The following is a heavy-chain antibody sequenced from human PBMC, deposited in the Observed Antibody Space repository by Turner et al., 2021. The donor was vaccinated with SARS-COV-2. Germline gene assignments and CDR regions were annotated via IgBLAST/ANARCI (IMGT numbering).Heavy chain of an antibody. CDR1: GYTFSGYY. CDR3: ARGPRGYDFWSGYPNWFDP. J-gene: IGHJ5*02. CDR2: INPNSGGT. D-gene: IGHD3-3*01. Sequence: QVQLVQSRAEVKKPGASVKVSCKASGYTFSGYYMHWVRQAPGQGLEWMGWINPNSGGTNYAQKFQGRVTMTSDTSISTAYMELSRLRSDDTAVYYCARGPRGYDFWSGYPNWFDPWGQGTLVTVSS. V-gene: IGHV1-2*02.